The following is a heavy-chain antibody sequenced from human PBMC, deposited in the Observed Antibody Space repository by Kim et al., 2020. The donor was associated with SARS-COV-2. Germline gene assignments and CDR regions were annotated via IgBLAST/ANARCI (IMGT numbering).Heavy chain of an antibody. Sequence: GGSLRLSCEASGFTFSNFWMDWVRQAPGKGLVWVSRVSTGGSDTSYEDSVKGRFTISRDNARNTLYLQMDSLRADDTAGYYCARAIIGTNTFDSWGQGT. CDR3: ARAIIGTNTFDS. D-gene: IGHD1-7*01. V-gene: IGHV3-74*01. CDR2: VSTGGSDT. CDR1: GFTFSNFW. J-gene: IGHJ4*02.